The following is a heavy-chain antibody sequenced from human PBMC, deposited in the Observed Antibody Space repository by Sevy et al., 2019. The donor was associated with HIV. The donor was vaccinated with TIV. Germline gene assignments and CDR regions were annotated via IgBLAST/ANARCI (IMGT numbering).Heavy chain of an antibody. D-gene: IGHD2-15*01. CDR2: ISYDGSNK. J-gene: IGHJ4*02. CDR3: ARVKVVAATPVNYFDY. V-gene: IGHV3-30*04. Sequence: GGSLRLSCAASGFTFSSYAMHWVRQAPGKGLEWVAVISYDGSNKYYADSVKGRFTISRDNSKNTLYLQMNSLRAEDTAVYYCARVKVVAATPVNYFDYWGKGTLVTVSS. CDR1: GFTFSSYA.